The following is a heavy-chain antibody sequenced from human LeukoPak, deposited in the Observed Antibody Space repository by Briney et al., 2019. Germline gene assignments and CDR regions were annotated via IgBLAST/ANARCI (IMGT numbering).Heavy chain of an antibody. CDR3: AGSVAKYYFDY. V-gene: IGHV3-53*01. J-gene: IGHJ4*02. CDR1: GFTVSSNF. Sequence: GGSLRLSCAAPGFTVSSNFMSWVRQAPGKGLEWVSVIYSGGSTFYADSVKGRFTMSRDNSKSTLYLQMNSLRAEDTAVYYCAGSVAKYYFDYWGQGTLVTVSS. D-gene: IGHD2-21*01. CDR2: IYSGGST.